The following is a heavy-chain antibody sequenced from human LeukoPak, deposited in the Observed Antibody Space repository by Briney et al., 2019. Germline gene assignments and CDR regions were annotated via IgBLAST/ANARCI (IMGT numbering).Heavy chain of an antibody. Sequence: GESLKISCQGSGYSFTSYWIGWVRQMPGKGLEWMGIIYPGDSDTRYSPSFQGQVTISADKSISTAYLQWSSLKASDTAMYYCARVSYYDILTGYYSSIWFDPWGQGTLVTVSS. CDR1: GYSFTSYW. CDR2: IYPGDSDT. V-gene: IGHV5-51*01. CDR3: ARVSYYDILTGYYSSIWFDP. J-gene: IGHJ5*02. D-gene: IGHD3-9*01.